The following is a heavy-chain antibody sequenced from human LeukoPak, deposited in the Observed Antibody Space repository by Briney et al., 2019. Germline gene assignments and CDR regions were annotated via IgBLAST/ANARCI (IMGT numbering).Heavy chain of an antibody. CDR3: ARIAAAGTLGYFDY. Sequence: ASVKVSCKASGYTFTSYGISWVRQAPGQGLEWMGWISAYNGNTNYAQKLQGRVTMTTDTSTSTAYMELSSLRSEDTAVYYCARIAAAGTLGYFDYWGQGTLVTVSS. CDR1: GYTFTSYG. D-gene: IGHD6-13*01. J-gene: IGHJ4*02. CDR2: ISAYNGNT. V-gene: IGHV1-18*01.